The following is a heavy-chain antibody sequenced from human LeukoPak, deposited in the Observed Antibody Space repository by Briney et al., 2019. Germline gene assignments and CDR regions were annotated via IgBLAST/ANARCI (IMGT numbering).Heavy chain of an antibody. CDR2: INSIGITI. CDR1: GFTFSNYE. D-gene: IGHD6-6*01. CDR3: ARVDRIATRPTPDY. J-gene: IGHJ4*02. V-gene: IGHV3-48*03. Sequence: GGSLRLSCAASGFTFSNYEMNWVRQAPGKGLEWVSYINSIGITIYYADSVKGRFTISRDNAKNSLYLQMNSLRAEDTAIYYCARVDRIATRPTPDYWGQGTLVTVSS.